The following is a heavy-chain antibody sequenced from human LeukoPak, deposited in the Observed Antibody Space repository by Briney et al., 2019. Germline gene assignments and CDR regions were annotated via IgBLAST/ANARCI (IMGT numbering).Heavy chain of an antibody. J-gene: IGHJ3*02. D-gene: IGHD3-22*01. Sequence: ASVKVSCKASGHTFTSYGISWVRQAPGQGLEWMGWISAYSGNTNYAQKLQGRVTMTTDTSTSTAYMELRSLRSDDTAVYYCARVYDSSGYYFGYDAFDIWGQGTMVTVSS. CDR2: ISAYSGNT. CDR3: ARVYDSSGYYFGYDAFDI. CDR1: GHTFTSYG. V-gene: IGHV1-18*01.